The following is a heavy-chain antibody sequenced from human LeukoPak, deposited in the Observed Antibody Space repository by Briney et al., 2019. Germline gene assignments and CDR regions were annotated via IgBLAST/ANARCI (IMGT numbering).Heavy chain of an antibody. CDR2: ISSSSSYI. CDR1: GFTFDDYG. V-gene: IGHV3-21*01. D-gene: IGHD3-22*01. J-gene: IGHJ4*02. Sequence: GGSLRLSCAASGFTFDDYGMSWVRQAPGKGLEWVSSISSSSSYIYYADSVKGRFTISRDNAKNSLYLQMNSLRAEDTAVYYCARDRGGYYYDSSGYCFDYWGQGTLVTVSS. CDR3: ARDRGGYYYDSSGYCFDY.